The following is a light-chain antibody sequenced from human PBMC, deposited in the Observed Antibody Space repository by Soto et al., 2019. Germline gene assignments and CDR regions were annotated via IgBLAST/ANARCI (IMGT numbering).Light chain of an antibody. CDR3: QQLNSYPFLA. J-gene: IGKJ4*01. V-gene: IGKV1-9*01. CDR1: QGISSY. CDR2: AAS. Sequence: DIQLTQSPSFLSASVGDRVTITCRASQGISSYLAWYQQKPGKAPKLLIYAASPLQSGVPSRFSGSGSGTEFTLTISSLQPEDFATYYGQQLNSYPFLAFGGGTKVEIK.